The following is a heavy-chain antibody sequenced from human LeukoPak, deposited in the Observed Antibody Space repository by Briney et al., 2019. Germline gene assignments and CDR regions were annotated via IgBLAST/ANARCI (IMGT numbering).Heavy chain of an antibody. CDR3: ARNGVGEYQLRLYYMDV. CDR2: IIPIFGTA. CDR1: GGTFSSYA. J-gene: IGHJ6*03. Sequence: SVKVSCKASGGTFSSYAISWVRQAPGQGLEWMGGIIPIFGTANYAQKFQGRVTITTDESTSTAYMELSSLRSEDTAVYYCARNGVGEYQLRLYYMDVWGKGTTVTVSS. V-gene: IGHV1-69*05. D-gene: IGHD2-2*01.